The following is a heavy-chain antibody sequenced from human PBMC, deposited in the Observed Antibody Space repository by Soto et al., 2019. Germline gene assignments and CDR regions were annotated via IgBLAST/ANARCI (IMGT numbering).Heavy chain of an antibody. CDR3: ARHQKSYYYDSPRFDY. CDR1: GGSISSSSYY. D-gene: IGHD3-22*01. J-gene: IGHJ4*02. Sequence: QLQLQESGPGLVKPSETLSLTCTVSGGSISSSSYYWGWIRQPPGKGLEWIGSIYYSGSTYYNPSLKSRVTISVDTSKNQFSLKLSSVTAADTAVYYCARHQKSYYYDSPRFDYWGQGTLVTVSS. CDR2: IYYSGST. V-gene: IGHV4-39*01.